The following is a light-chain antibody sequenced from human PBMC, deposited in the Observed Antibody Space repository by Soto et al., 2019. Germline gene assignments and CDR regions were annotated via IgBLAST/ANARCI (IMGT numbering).Light chain of an antibody. V-gene: IGLV3-25*02. CDR3: QSSDSSGRYPYV. Sequence: SYELTQPSSVSVSPGQTARITCSGDALPKQYAYWYQQKPGQAPVVVIYKDNGRPSGIPERFSGSSSGTTVTLTISGVQAEDEAYYYCQSSDSSGRYPYVFGTGTKGTVL. CDR2: KDN. CDR1: ALPKQY. J-gene: IGLJ1*01.